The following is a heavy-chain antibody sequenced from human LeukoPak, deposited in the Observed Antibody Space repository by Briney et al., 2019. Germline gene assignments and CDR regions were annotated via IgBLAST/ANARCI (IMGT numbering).Heavy chain of an antibody. Sequence: GGSLRLSCAASGFTFSSYSMNWVRQAPGRGLEWVSYISSGSSNIFYADSVKGRFTSSRDNAKNSVYLQMNSLRDEDTAVYYCASGVSGAFDIWGQGTMVTVSS. V-gene: IGHV3-48*02. J-gene: IGHJ3*02. CDR2: ISSGSSNI. D-gene: IGHD2-8*01. CDR1: GFTFSSYS. CDR3: ASGVSGAFDI.